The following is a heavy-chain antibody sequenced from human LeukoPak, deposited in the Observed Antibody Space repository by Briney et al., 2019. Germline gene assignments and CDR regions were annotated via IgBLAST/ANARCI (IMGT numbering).Heavy chain of an antibody. D-gene: IGHD5-18*01. CDR1: GYSISSGYY. CDR2: IYHSGST. J-gene: IGHJ4*02. CDR3: ARDGDTAMADDY. V-gene: IGHV4-38-2*02. Sequence: SETLSLTCTVSGYSISSGYYWGWIRQPPGKGLEWIGSIYHSGSTYYNPSLKSRVTISVDTSKNQFSLKLSSVTAADTAVYYCARDGDTAMADDYWGQGTLVTVSS.